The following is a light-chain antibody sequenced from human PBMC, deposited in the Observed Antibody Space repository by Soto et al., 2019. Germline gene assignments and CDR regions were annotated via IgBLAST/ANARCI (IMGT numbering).Light chain of an antibody. CDR1: SSDVGGYIY. V-gene: IGLV2-14*01. CDR2: DVS. Sequence: QSVLTQPASVSGSPGQSITISCTGTSSDVGGYIYVSWYQQHPGKAPKLMIYDVSNRPSGVSNRFSGSKSGNTASLTISGLQAEDEADYYCSSYTSSSLNVFGTGTKLTVL. CDR3: SSYTSSSLNV. J-gene: IGLJ1*01.